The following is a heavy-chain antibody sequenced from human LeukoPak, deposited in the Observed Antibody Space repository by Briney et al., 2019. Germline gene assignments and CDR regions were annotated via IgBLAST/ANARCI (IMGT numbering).Heavy chain of an antibody. V-gene: IGHV3-66*02. CDR1: GFTVSSNY. J-gene: IGHJ4*02. CDR3: ARDPDSSGSDY. D-gene: IGHD3-22*01. CDR2: IYSGGST. Sequence: GSLRLSCAASGFTVSSNYMSWVRQAPGKGLEWVSVIYSGGSTYYADSVKGRFTISRDNSKNTLYLQMNSLRAEDTAVYYCARDPDSSGSDYWGQGTLVTVSS.